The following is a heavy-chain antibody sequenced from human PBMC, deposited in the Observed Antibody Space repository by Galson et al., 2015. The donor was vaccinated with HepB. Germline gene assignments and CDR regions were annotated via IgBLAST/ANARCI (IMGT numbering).Heavy chain of an antibody. J-gene: IGHJ6*02. CDR3: ARDLYSYAADYYYHNGLDV. CDR2: ISYDATKK. V-gene: IGHV3-30*04. CDR1: GFTFSNYA. D-gene: IGHD3-22*01. Sequence: SLRLSCATSGFTFSNYAMHWVRQTPGKGLEWVAVISYDATKKYYIDAVKGRFSISRDNSKGTVYLQMSSLRAEDTAVHYCARDLYSYAADYYYHNGLDVWGQGTTVTVSS.